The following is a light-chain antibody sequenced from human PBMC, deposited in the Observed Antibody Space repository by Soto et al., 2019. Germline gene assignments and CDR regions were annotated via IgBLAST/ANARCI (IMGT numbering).Light chain of an antibody. CDR3: QHRSNWPPYT. J-gene: IGKJ2*01. CDR2: DAS. CDR1: PSVSSY. Sequence: EIVLTQSPATLSLSPGERATLSCRASPSVSSYLAWYQQKPGQAPRLLIYDASNRATGIPARFSGSGSGTDFTLTISSLEPEDFAVYYCQHRSNWPPYTFGQGTKLEIK. V-gene: IGKV3-11*01.